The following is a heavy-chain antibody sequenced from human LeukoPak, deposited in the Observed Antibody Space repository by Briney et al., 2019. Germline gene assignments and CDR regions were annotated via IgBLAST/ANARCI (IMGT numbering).Heavy chain of an antibody. CDR1: GGSISSGGYY. CDR3: ASSPAGYAIFDY. CDR2: IYHSGST. J-gene: IGHJ4*02. D-gene: IGHD5-12*01. Sequence: TLSLTCTVSGGSISSGGYYWSWIRQPPGKGLEWIGYIYHSGSTYYNPSLKSRVTISVDRSKNQFSLKLSSVTAADTAVYYCASSPAGYAIFDYWGQGTLVTVSS. V-gene: IGHV4-30-2*01.